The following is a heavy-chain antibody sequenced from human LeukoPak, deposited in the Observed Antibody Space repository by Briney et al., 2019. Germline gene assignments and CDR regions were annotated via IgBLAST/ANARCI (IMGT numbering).Heavy chain of an antibody. CDR3: AKGYDILTGYYTAFDI. D-gene: IGHD3-9*01. J-gene: IGHJ3*02. Sequence: GSLRLSCAASGFTFSSHAMSWVRQAPGKGLEWVSAISGSGGSTYYADSVKGRFTISRDNSKNTLYLQMNSLRAEDTAVYYCAKGYDILTGYYTAFDIWGQGTMVTVSS. V-gene: IGHV3-23*01. CDR2: ISGSGGST. CDR1: GFTFSSHA.